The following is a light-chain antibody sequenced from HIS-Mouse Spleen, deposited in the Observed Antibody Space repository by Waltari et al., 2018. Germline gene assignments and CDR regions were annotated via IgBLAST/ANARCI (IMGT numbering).Light chain of an antibody. Sequence: QSALTQPASVSGSPGQSITISCTGTRSDVGGYNYVPWYQQHPGKAPKLMIYDVSNRPSGVSNRFSGSKSGNTASLTISGLQAEDEADYYCSSYTSSSTEVFGGGTKLTVL. V-gene: IGLV2-14*03. CDR3: SSYTSSSTEV. CDR1: RSDVGGYNY. J-gene: IGLJ2*01. CDR2: DVS.